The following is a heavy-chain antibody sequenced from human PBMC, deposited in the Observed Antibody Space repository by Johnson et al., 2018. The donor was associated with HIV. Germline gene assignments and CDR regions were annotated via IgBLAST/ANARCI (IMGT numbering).Heavy chain of an antibody. V-gene: IGHV3-33*03. Sequence: QMLLVESGGGVVQPGRSLRLSCAASGSTFSTYAMHWVRQDPGKGLEWVAVLRSAGFNKYYAASSKGRFTVSSDNSKTTLYLHMGNLRDDDTAVYYCAIDPREWELLGWEDFDIWGQGTLVTVSS. CDR3: AIDPREWELLGWEDFDI. CDR2: LRSAGFNK. J-gene: IGHJ3*02. D-gene: IGHD1-26*01. CDR1: GSTFSTYA.